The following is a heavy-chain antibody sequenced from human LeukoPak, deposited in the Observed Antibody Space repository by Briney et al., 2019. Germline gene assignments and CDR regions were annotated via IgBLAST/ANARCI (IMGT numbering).Heavy chain of an antibody. J-gene: IGHJ3*02. CDR1: GFTFDDYA. D-gene: IGHD6-13*01. V-gene: IGHV3-9*03. CDR2: ISWNSGSI. CDR3: AKGQQLISDAFDI. Sequence: GRSLRLSCAASGFTFDDYAMHWVRQAPGKGLEWVSGISWNSGSIGYADSVKGRFTISRDNAKDSLYLQMNSLRAEDMALYYCAKGQQLISDAFDIWGQGTMVTVSS.